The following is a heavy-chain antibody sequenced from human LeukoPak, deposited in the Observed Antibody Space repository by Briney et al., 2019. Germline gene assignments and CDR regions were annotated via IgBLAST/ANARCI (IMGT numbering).Heavy chain of an antibody. J-gene: IGHJ5*02. CDR1: GGSISSGDYY. D-gene: IGHD3-10*01. CDR2: IYYSGST. Sequence: SQTLSLTCTVSGGSISSGDYYWSWIRQPPGKGLEWIGYIYYSGSTYYNPSLKSRVTISVDTSKNQFSPKLSSVTAADTAVYYCARAVWFGELLGWFDPWGQGTLVTVSS. V-gene: IGHV4-30-4*01. CDR3: ARAVWFGELLGWFDP.